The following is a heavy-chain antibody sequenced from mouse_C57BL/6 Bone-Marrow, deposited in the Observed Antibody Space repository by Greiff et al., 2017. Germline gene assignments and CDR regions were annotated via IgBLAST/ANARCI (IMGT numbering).Heavy chain of an antibody. D-gene: IGHD1-1*01. J-gene: IGHJ2*01. Sequence: VQLQQPGAELVRPGTSVKLSCKASGYTFTSYWMHWVKQRPGQGLEWIGVIDPSDSYTNYNQKFKGKATLTVDTSSSTAYMQLSSLTSEDSAVYYCARGVGYGSRYGYWGQGTTPTVSA. V-gene: IGHV1-59*01. CDR3: ARGVGYGSRYGY. CDR1: GYTFTSYW. CDR2: IDPSDSYT.